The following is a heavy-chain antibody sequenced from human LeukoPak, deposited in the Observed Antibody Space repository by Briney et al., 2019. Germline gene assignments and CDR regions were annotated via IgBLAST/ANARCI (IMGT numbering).Heavy chain of an antibody. CDR2: ISGDGNYI. V-gene: IGHV3-21*01. CDR3: ARGHSGNCQRTDAFDI. CDR1: GFTFTTYS. J-gene: IGHJ3*02. Sequence: GGSLRLSCAASGFTFTTYSINWVRQAPGKGLEWVSSISGDGNYIYYADSVKGRFTTSRDNAKNSLYLQMNSLRAEDTAVYFCARGHSGNCQRTDAFDIWGQGTTVTVSS. D-gene: IGHD1-26*01.